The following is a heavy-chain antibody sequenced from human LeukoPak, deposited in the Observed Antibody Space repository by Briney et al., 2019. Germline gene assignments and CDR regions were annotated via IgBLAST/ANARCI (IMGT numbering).Heavy chain of an antibody. Sequence: PSETLSLPCTVSGDPFSRYFWGWIRQPPGKGREWIGNICHSGSTNYNPSLKSRVTISVDTYKHQFSLRLSSETAADTAVYYCARQSRGYNYGVFDYWGQGSLLTVSS. CDR2: ICHSGST. V-gene: IGHV4-59*08. CDR1: GDPFSRYF. D-gene: IGHD5-18*01. CDR3: ARQSRGYNYGVFDY. J-gene: IGHJ4*02.